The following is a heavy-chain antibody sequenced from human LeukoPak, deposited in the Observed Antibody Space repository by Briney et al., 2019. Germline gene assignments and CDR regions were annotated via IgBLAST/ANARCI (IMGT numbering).Heavy chain of an antibody. J-gene: IGHJ4*02. V-gene: IGHV4-39*01. Sequence: SETLTLTCMVSDDSISSNSEYWNGIRQPPGKGLEWVASLHYSGTPYYNPSLSRRISIFADTSKRQLSLKMTSVTASDTGVYYCTRGDDSSTLGNFWGQGTLVTVSS. CDR2: LHYSGTP. CDR1: DDSISSNSEY. CDR3: TRGDDSSTLGNF. D-gene: IGHD2-21*02.